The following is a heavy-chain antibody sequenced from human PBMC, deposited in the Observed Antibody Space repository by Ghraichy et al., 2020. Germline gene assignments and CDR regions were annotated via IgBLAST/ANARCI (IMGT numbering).Heavy chain of an antibody. CDR1: GFTFSGYS. Sequence: GGSLRLSCVGSGFTFSGYSMNWVRQSPGKGLEWVAYITGSGRFISYADSVKGRFTISRDNAQNSLSLQMNSLRDEDTALYFCARGSTVVRFYYYDGMDVWGQGTTVTVSS. CDR2: ITGSGRFI. J-gene: IGHJ6*02. D-gene: IGHD4-23*01. CDR3: ARGSTVVRFYYYDGMDV. V-gene: IGHV3-48*02.